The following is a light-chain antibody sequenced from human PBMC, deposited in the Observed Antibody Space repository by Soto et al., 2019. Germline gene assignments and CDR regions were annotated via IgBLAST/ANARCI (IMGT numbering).Light chain of an antibody. CDR2: EVS. CDR1: TSDVGNYNY. V-gene: IGLV2-14*01. J-gene: IGLJ1*01. CDR3: SSYTATNTYV. Sequence: QSVLTQPASVSGSPGQSITISCTGTTSDVGNYNYVSWYQQHPGKAPKLMIYEVSYRSTGASNRFSGTKSGNTASLTISGLQGEDEADYYCSSYTATNTYVFGTGTK.